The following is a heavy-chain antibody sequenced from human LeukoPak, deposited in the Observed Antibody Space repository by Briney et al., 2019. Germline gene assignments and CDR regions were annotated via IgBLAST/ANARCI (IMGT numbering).Heavy chain of an antibody. CDR3: VRGPYGSGISNWFDP. J-gene: IGHJ5*02. Sequence: SETLSLTCTVSDGAIAGYSWSWIRQAPRKGLEWIGYIYYSGDTNYNPSLQSRVTVSVDTSKNQFSLKLTSVTAPDTAVYYCVRGPYGSGISNWFDPWGQGTQVIVSS. V-gene: IGHV4-59*01. D-gene: IGHD3-10*01. CDR2: IYYSGDT. CDR1: DGAIAGYS.